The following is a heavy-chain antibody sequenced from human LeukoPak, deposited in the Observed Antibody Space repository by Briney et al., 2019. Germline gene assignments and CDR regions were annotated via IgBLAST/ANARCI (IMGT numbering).Heavy chain of an antibody. CDR1: GGSISSSSYY. CDR3: ARRSPMSIAARYFDS. V-gene: IGHV4-39*07. CDR2: IYYSGST. J-gene: IGHJ4*02. D-gene: IGHD6-25*01. Sequence: SETLSLTCTVSGGSISSSSYYWGWIRQPPGKGLEWIGSIYYSGSTYYNPSLKSRVTISVDTSNNQVSLKLTSVTAADTAVYYCARRSPMSIAARYFDSWGQGTLVTVSS.